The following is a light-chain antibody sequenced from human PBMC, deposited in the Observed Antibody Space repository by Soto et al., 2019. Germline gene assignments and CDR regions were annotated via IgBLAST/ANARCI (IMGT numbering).Light chain of an antibody. CDR2: SNN. CDR1: SSNIESNT. CDR3: STWDDSLTGRV. J-gene: IGLJ3*02. V-gene: IGLV1-44*01. Sequence: QSVLTQPPSASGTPGQRVTISCSGSSSNIESNTVYWFQQLPGTAPKLLIYSNNRRPSGVPDRFSGSKSGTSASLAISGLQSEDEADYYCSTWDDSLTGRVFGGGTKLTVL.